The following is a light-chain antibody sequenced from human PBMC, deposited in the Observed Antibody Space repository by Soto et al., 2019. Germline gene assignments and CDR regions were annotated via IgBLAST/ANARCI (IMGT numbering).Light chain of an antibody. V-gene: IGLV2-14*01. CDR2: EVS. Sequence: QSVLTQPASVSGSPGQSITISCTGTSSDVGGYNYVSWYQQHPGKAPKLMIYEVSNRPSGVSNRFAVSTSGNTASLTISWLQSEAEDDDYCRSYTSSTLYVFGTGTKLTVL. J-gene: IGLJ1*01. CDR1: SSDVGGYNY. CDR3: RSYTSSTLYV.